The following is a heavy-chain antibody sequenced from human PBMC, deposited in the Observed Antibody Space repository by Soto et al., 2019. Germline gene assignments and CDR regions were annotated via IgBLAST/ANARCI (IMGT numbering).Heavy chain of an antibody. CDR3: ARVGIVVVIPYDFDY. J-gene: IGHJ4*02. D-gene: IGHD3-22*01. V-gene: IGHV1-18*01. CDR1: GYTFTTYD. CDR2: ISTYNGNT. Sequence: GASVKVSCKASGYTFTTYDISWVRQAPGQGLEWMGRISTYNGNTNYAQKLQGRVTMTTDTSTSTAYMELRSLRSDDTAVYYCARVGIVVVIPYDFDYWGQGTLVTV.